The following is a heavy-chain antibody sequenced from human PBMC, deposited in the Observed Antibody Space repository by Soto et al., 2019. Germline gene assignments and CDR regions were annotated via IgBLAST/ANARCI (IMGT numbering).Heavy chain of an antibody. V-gene: IGHV3-23*01. CDR2: LSGSGTST. CDR1: GFSFVNYA. D-gene: IGHD6-19*01. J-gene: IGHJ4*02. Sequence: PGGSLRLSXAASGFSFVNYAMNWVRQAPGKGLEWVSGLSGSGTSTYYADSVKGRFTISRDNSRDTLFLQMNSLTADGTAVYYCAKATTNGGWFNPFDSWGQGAPVTVSS. CDR3: AKATTNGGWFNPFDS.